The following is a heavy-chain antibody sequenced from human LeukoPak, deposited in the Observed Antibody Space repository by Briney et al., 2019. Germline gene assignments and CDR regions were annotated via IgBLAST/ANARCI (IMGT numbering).Heavy chain of an antibody. J-gene: IGHJ3*02. D-gene: IGHD2-2*01. CDR1: GFTFSSYG. V-gene: IGHV3-30*03. CDR3: ASCFSKEAPLGAFDI. CDR2: ISYDGSNK. Sequence: PGRSLRLPCAASGFTFSSYGMHWVRQAPGKGLEWVAVISYDGSNKYYADSVKGRFTISRDNSKNTLYLQMNSLRAEDTAVYYCASCFSKEAPLGAFDIWGQGTMVTVSS.